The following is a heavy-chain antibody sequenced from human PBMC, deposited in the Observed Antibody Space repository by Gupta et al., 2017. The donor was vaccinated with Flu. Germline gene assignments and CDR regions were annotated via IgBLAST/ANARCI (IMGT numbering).Heavy chain of an antibody. V-gene: IGHV2-70*01. J-gene: IGHJ4*02. CDR1: GFSRSTSGRC. CDR3: ARITYERQDPVH. D-gene: IGHD2-21*01. CDR2: IDWEDDK. Sequence: GFSRSTSGRCVSWIRQSPGKALEWLALIDWEDDKYYRTSLRTRLSISSDTSKIQVVLTMTDMDPVDTGTYYCARITYERQDPVHWGQGTLGTVSS.